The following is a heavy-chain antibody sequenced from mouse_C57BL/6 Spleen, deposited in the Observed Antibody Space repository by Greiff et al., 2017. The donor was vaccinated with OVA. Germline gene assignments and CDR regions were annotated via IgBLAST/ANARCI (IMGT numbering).Heavy chain of an antibody. CDR1: GYTFTSSW. J-gene: IGHJ2*01. D-gene: IGHD1-1*01. V-gene: IGHV1-53*01. CDR2: INPSNGGT. CDR3: ARDRVYGSSLGY. Sequence: VQLQQPGTELVKPGASVKLSCKASGYTFTSSWMHWVKQRPGQGLEWIGNINPSNGGTNYNEKFKSKATLTVDTSSSTAYMQLIRLTSEDAAVYYCARDRVYGSSLGYWGQGTTLTVSS.